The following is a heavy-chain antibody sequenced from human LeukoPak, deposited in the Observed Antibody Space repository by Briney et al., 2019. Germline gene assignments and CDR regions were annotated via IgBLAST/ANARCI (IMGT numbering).Heavy chain of an antibody. V-gene: IGHV4-39*01. CDR3: AAYDSSGHDAFDI. CDR2: ISYSGST. J-gene: IGHJ3*02. Sequence: SETLSLTCTDSGGSIRRRSYYWGWIRQPPGKGLEWIGSISYSGSTYYNPSLKSRGTISADTSKNHFSLKLSSVTAADTAVYYCAAYDSSGHDAFDIWAQGTVVTVSS. D-gene: IGHD3-22*01. CDR1: GGSIRRRSYY.